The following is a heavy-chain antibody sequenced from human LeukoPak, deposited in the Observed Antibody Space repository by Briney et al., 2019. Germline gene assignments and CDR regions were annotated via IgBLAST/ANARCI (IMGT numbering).Heavy chain of an antibody. CDR1: GYTFTGYY. D-gene: IGHD3-3*01. J-gene: IGHJ6*03. Sequence: APVKVSRKASGYTFTGYYMHWGRQAPGQGLEWMGWINPNSGGTNYAQKFQGRVTMTRDTSISTAYMELSRLRSDDTAVYYCARTYYDFWSGYDYYYYMDVWGKGTTVTVSS. CDR2: INPNSGGT. CDR3: ARTYYDFWSGYDYYYYMDV. V-gene: IGHV1-2*02.